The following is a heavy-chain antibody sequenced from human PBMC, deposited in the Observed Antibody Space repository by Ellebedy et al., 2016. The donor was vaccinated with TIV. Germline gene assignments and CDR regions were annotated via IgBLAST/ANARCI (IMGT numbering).Heavy chain of an antibody. Sequence: GESLKISCAASGFTFSRHWMHWIRQAPGKGLVWLSRINGDGGFTSHADFVKGRFTISRDNAKNTLYLQMNSLRAEDSAVYYCAKDREWYWYYMDVWGKGTTVTVSS. CDR2: INGDGGFT. CDR3: AKDREWYWYYMDV. J-gene: IGHJ6*03. CDR1: GFTFSRHW. V-gene: IGHV3-74*01. D-gene: IGHD3-3*01.